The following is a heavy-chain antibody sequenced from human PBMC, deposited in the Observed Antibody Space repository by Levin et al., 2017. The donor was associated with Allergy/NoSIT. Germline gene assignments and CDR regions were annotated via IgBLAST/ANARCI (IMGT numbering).Heavy chain of an antibody. CDR2: ISSSSTYI. J-gene: IGHJ3*02. Sequence: GGSLRLSCAASGFTFSGYTLNWVRQAPGKGLEWVSSISSSSTYIYYADSLKGRFTISRDDAKNSLSLQMNSLRVEDTAVYYCASDGSYDTLDIWGQGTMVTVSS. CDR1: GFTFSGYT. CDR3: ASDGSYDTLDI. V-gene: IGHV3-21*01. D-gene: IGHD6-6*01.